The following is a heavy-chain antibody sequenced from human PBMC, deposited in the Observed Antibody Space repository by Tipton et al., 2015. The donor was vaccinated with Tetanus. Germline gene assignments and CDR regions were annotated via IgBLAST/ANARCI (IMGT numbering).Heavy chain of an antibody. CDR1: GFNFKTYG. V-gene: IGHV3-33*06. CDR3: AKHLNEKDFYYYGMDV. CDR2: VWFDGSNA. Sequence: SLRLSCAASGFNFKTYGMHWVRQDPGKGLEWDAVVWFDGSNATYVDSVTGRFTISRDNSKNTLYLHMNSLRAEDTAIYYCAKHLNEKDFYYYGMDVWGQGTTVSVSS. J-gene: IGHJ6*02.